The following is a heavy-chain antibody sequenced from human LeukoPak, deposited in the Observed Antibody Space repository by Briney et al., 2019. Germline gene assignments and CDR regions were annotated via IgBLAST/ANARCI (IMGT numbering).Heavy chain of an antibody. D-gene: IGHD1-26*01. CDR1: GFTFSGYG. CDR3: AKGVRDKYGGIYDAFDI. J-gene: IGHJ3*02. V-gene: IGHV3-30*02. CDR2: IRSDGSVK. Sequence: GGFLRLSCAASGFTFSGYGIHWVRQAPGKGLEWVAFIRSDGSVKYYTDSVRGRFTISRDNSKNTLYLQMDSLRAEDTAMYYCAKGVRDKYGGIYDAFDIWGRGTMVTVSS.